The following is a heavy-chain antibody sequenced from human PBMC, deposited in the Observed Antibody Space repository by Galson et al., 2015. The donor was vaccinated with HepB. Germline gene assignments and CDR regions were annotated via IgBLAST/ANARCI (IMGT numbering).Heavy chain of an antibody. D-gene: IGHD3-10*01. J-gene: IGHJ5*02. V-gene: IGHV4-30-4*01. CDR2: TYYTGSA. CDR1: GDSIRTDSYY. Sequence: TLSLTCTVSGDSIRTDSYYWSWIRQPPGKGLEWIGYTYYTGSAYYNPSLKSRLTISIDTSKNRFSLELTSVTAADTAMYYCARGDVRGYYKGAYNHFDPWGQGTLVTVSS. CDR3: ARGDVRGYYKGAYNHFDP.